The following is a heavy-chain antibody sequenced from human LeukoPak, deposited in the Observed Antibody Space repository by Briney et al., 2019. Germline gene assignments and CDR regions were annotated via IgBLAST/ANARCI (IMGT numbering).Heavy chain of an antibody. CDR3: AKSNGYGLVDI. V-gene: IGHV4-38-2*02. J-gene: IGHJ3*02. Sequence: PSETLSLTCTVSGYSISSGYYWGWIRQPPGNGLEWIGNIFYSWSTYYSPSLRSRVTISLARSRNQFSLKLNSVTAADTAVYYCAKSNGYGLVDIWGQGTMVTVSS. D-gene: IGHD3-10*01. CDR1: GYSISSGYY. CDR2: IFYSWST.